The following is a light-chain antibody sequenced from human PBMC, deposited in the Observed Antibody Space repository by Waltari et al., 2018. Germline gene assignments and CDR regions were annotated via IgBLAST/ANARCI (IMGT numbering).Light chain of an antibody. CDR3: CSYAGSTTWL. CDR1: NSDVVHYTL. V-gene: IGLV2-23*02. J-gene: IGLJ2*01. CDR2: EVN. Sequence: SALTQPASVSGSPGQSITISCTGSNSDVVHYTLFSWYQQHPGKAPKLLLYEVNQRPSGVSSRFSGSKSGITASLTISGLQAEDEADFYCCSYAGSTTWLFGGGTRLTVL.